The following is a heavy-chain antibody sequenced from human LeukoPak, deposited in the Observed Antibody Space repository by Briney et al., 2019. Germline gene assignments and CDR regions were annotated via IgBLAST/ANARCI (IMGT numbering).Heavy chain of an antibody. CDR1: GFTFSNYA. V-gene: IGHV3-23*01. CDR2: ISGSGGST. J-gene: IGHJ4*02. CDR3: AKDVWAVRPNYFDY. Sequence: GGSLRLSCVASGFTFSNYAMNWVRQAPGKGLEWVSVISGSGGSTYYVDSVKARFTISRDNSKNTLYLQMNSLRAEDTAVYYCAKDVWAVRPNYFDYWGQGTLVTVSS. D-gene: IGHD6-6*01.